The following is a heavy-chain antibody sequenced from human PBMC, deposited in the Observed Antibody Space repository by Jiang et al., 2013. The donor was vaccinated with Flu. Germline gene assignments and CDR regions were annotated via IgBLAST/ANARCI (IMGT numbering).Heavy chain of an antibody. CDR1: GGSISSYY. CDR2: IYTSGST. Sequence: GLVKPSETLSLTCAVSGGSISSYYCTWIRQPAGKGLEWIGRIYTSGSTNYNPSLKSRVTMSVDTSKNQFSLKLSSVTAADTAVYYCARDYRVTTSLGGYYYYAMDVWGQGTTVTVSS. V-gene: IGHV4-4*07. CDR3: ARDYRVTTSLGGYYYYAMDV. J-gene: IGHJ6*02. D-gene: IGHD4-17*01.